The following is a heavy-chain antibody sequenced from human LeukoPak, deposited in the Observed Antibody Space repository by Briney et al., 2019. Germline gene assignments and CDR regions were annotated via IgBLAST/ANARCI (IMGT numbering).Heavy chain of an antibody. J-gene: IGHJ1*01. V-gene: IGHV3-33*01. CDR2: LWYDGSNE. Sequence: GGSLRLSCVVSGFSFDSYAMHWVRQAPGKGLEWVAGLWYDGSNENYADSVKGRFTISRDTSKNTVYLQMNSLRAEDTALYKGSGWLRQVYFQHWGQGTQVTVSS. CDR1: GFSFDSYA. CDR3: SGWLRQVYFQH. D-gene: IGHD6-19*01.